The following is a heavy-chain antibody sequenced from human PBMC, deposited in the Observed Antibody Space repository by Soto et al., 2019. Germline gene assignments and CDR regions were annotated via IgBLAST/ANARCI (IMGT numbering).Heavy chain of an antibody. V-gene: IGHV3-74*01. CDR2: ISSDGSST. J-gene: IGHJ4*02. CDR3: ARESYGVLTSYYNDY. Sequence: EVQLVESGGGLVQSGGSLGLSCAASGFSFRSYWMHWVRQAPGKGLVWVARISSDGSSTTYADSANGRFPISRDNAANTLYLQMSSLRAEDTAVYYCARESYGVLTSYYNDYWGQGTLVTVSS. CDR1: GFSFRSYW. D-gene: IGHD3-9*01.